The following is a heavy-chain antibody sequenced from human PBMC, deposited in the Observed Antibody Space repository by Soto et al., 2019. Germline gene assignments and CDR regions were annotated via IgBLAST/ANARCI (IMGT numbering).Heavy chain of an antibody. CDR2: SNAGNGNT. V-gene: IGHV1-3*01. J-gene: IGHJ6*01. CDR3: ARDPSYYGMDV. CDR1: GYTFTSYA. Sequence: ASVKVSCKASGYTFTSYAMHWVRQAPGQRLEWMGWSNAGNGNTKYSQKFQGRVTITRDTAASTAYMELSSLRSEDTAVEYCARDPSYYGMDVWGEGTRVTVS.